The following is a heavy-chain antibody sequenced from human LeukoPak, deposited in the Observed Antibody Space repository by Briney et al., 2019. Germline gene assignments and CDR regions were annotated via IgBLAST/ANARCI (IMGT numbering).Heavy chain of an antibody. Sequence: SETLSLTCAVYGGSFSGYYWSWIRQPPGKGLEWIGEINHSGSTNYNPSLKSRVTISVDTSKDQFSLKLSSVTAADTAVYYCARRGIAALGYWGQGTLVTVSS. CDR3: ARRGIAALGY. J-gene: IGHJ4*02. CDR2: INHSGST. V-gene: IGHV4-34*01. CDR1: GGSFSGYY. D-gene: IGHD6-6*01.